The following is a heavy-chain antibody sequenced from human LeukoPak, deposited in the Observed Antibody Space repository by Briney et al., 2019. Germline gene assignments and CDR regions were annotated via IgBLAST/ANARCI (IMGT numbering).Heavy chain of an antibody. CDR1: GFTFSSYA. CDR2: ISYDGSNK. D-gene: IGHD1-26*01. Sequence: HPGGSLRLSCAASGFTFSSYAMHWVRQAPGKGLEWVAVISYDGSNKYYADSVKGRFTISKDSSRNTLYLQMNSLRAEDTAVYYCEGWERPFDYWGQGTLVTVSS. CDR3: EGWERPFDY. V-gene: IGHV3-30*14. J-gene: IGHJ4*02.